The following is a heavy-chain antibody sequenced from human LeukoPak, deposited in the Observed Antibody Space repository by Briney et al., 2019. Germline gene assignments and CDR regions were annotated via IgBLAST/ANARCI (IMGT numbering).Heavy chain of an antibody. V-gene: IGHV1-58*02. J-gene: IGHJ3*02. CDR2: IVVGSGNT. D-gene: IGHD2-21*02. CDR3: AAVLVVTAIGAFDI. CDR1: GFTFTSSA. Sequence: SVKVSCKASGFTFTSSAMQWVRQARGQRLEWIGWIVVGSGNTNYAQKFQERVTITRDMSTSTAYMELSGLRSEDTAVYYCAAVLVVTAIGAFDIWGQGTMVTVSS.